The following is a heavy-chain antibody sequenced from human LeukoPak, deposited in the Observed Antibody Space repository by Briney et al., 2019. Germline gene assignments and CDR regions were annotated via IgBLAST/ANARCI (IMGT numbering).Heavy chain of an antibody. D-gene: IGHD3-3*01. Sequence: GGSLRLSCAASGFTFSSYGMHWVRQAPGKGLEWVAVIWYDGSNKYYADSVKGRLTISRDNSKNTLYLQINSLRAEDTAVYYCAKGYDFWSGYWFDYWGQGTLVTVSS. J-gene: IGHJ4*02. CDR1: GFTFSSYG. V-gene: IGHV3-33*06. CDR2: IWYDGSNK. CDR3: AKGYDFWSGYWFDY.